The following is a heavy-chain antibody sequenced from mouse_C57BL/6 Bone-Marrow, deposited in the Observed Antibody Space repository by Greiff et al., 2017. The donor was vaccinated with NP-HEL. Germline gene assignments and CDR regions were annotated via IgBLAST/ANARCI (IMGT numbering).Heavy chain of an antibody. CDR2: ISYSGST. D-gene: IGHD2-3*01. J-gene: IGHJ4*01. V-gene: IGHV3-1*01. CDR3: ARGLLTAYAMDY. CDR1: GYSITSGYD. Sequence: EVKLVESRPGMVKPSQSLSLTCTVTGYSITSGYDWHWIRHFPGNKLEWMGYISYSGSTNYNPSLKSRISITHDTSKNHFFLKLNSVTTEDTATYYCARGLLTAYAMDYWGQGTSVTVSS.